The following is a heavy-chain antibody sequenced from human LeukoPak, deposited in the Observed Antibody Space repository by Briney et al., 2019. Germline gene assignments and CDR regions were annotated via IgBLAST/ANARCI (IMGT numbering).Heavy chain of an antibody. CDR2: IIPIFGTA. CDR3: ARGRRRFDGSGSYDGWFDP. D-gene: IGHD3-10*01. CDR1: GGTFISYA. J-gene: IGHJ5*02. V-gene: IGHV1-69*05. Sequence: AVKVSCKASGGTFISYAISWVRQAPGQGREWMGGIIPIFGTANYAQKFQGRVTITTDASTSAAYMELSSLRAEDTAVYYCARGRRRFDGSGSYDGWFDPWGQGTMVTVSS.